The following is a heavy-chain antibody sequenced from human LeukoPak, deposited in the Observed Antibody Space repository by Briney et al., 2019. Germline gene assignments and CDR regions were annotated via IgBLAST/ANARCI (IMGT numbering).Heavy chain of an antibody. CDR3: ARDSYCSGGSCYSRWFDP. CDR2: IYYSGST. V-gene: IGHV4-59*12. Sequence: SETLSLTCTVSGGSISSYYWSWIRQPPGKGLEWIGYIYYSGSTYYNPSLKSRVTISVDTSKNQFSLKLSSVTAADTAVYYCARDSYCSGGSCYSRWFDPWGQGTLVTVSS. D-gene: IGHD2-15*01. J-gene: IGHJ5*02. CDR1: GGSISSYY.